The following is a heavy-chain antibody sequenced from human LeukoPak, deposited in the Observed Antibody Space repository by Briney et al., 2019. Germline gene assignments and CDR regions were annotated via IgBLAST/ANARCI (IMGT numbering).Heavy chain of an antibody. CDR1: GYTFTNYG. V-gene: IGHV1-69*04. Sequence: SVKVSCKASGYTFTNYGIRWVRQAPGQGLEWMGRIIPILGIANYAQKFQGRVTVTADKPTSTAYMELSSLRSEDTAVYYCARDRGYSSGWYDNLLPVPCYYGMDVWGQGTTVTVSS. CDR2: IIPILGIA. D-gene: IGHD6-19*01. J-gene: IGHJ6*02. CDR3: ARDRGYSSGWYDNLLPVPCYYGMDV.